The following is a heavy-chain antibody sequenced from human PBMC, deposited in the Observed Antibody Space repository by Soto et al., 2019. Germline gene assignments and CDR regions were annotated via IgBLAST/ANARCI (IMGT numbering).Heavy chain of an antibody. CDR3: ARAFHMFSSQRIDY. CDR2: ISDDGSNK. V-gene: IGHV3-30-3*01. D-gene: IGHD3-10*02. CDR1: GFTFSTYA. Sequence: PGGSLRLSCAASGFTFSTYAMHWVRQAPGKGLEWVAVISDDGSNKYYAESVKGRFTISRDNSKNTLYLQMNSLRAEDTAVYYCARAFHMFSSQRIDYWGQGTLVTVSS. J-gene: IGHJ4*02.